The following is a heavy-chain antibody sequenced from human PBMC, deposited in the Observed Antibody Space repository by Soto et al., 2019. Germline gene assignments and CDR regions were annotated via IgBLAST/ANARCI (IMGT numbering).Heavy chain of an antibody. CDR2: INAGNGNT. V-gene: IGHV1-3*01. CDR3: ARGYSSGWYAFDP. CDR1: GYTFTSYA. Sequence: QVQLVQSGAEVKKPGASVKVSCKASGYTFTSYAMHWVRQAPGQRLEWMGWINAGNGNTKYSQKFQGRVTITRDTXASTAYMELSSLRSEDTAVYYCARGYSSGWYAFDPWGQGTLVTVSS. D-gene: IGHD6-19*01. J-gene: IGHJ5*02.